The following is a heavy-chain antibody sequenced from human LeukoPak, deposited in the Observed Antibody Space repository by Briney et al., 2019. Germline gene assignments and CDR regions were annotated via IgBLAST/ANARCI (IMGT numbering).Heavy chain of an antibody. J-gene: IGHJ6*02. CDR3: ARDAGRVRGVIRLPATDKNYYYYYGMDV. CDR2: IYTSGST. V-gene: IGHV4-4*07. D-gene: IGHD3-10*01. CDR1: GGSISSYY. Sequence: PSETLSLTCTVSGGSISSYYWSRIRQPAGKGLEWIGRIYTSGSTNYNPSLKSRVTMSVDTSKNQFSLKLSSVTAADTAVYYCARDAGRVRGVIRLPATDKNYYYYYGMDVWGQGTTVTVSS.